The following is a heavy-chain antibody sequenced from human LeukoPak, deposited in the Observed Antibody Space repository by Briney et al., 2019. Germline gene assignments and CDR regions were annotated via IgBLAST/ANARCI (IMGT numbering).Heavy chain of an antibody. V-gene: IGHV3-11*01. J-gene: IGHJ4*02. Sequence: GGSLRLSCAASGFTFSDYHMSWIRQAPGKGLEWVSYISSSGSTIYYADSVKGRFTISRDNAKNSLYLQMNSLRAEDTAVYYCAREAPYYYDSSGYHDHLDYWGQGTLVTVSS. CDR2: ISSSGSTI. CDR3: AREAPYYYDSSGYHDHLDY. CDR1: GFTFSDYH. D-gene: IGHD3-22*01.